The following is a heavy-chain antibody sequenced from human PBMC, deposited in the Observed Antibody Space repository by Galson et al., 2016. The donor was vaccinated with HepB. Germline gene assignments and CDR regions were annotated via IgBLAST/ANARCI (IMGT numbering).Heavy chain of an antibody. CDR3: ARGHKASYDILTVYWRANWFDP. V-gene: IGHV4-30-4*01. CDR1: NGSISNGDYY. D-gene: IGHD3-9*01. Sequence: TLSLTCTVSNGSISNGDYYWSWLRQPPGKGLEWIGYIFYSGGTYYNPSPQSRLTISVDTSKNQFSLKLSSVTASDTAVYYCARGHKASYDILTVYWRANWFDPWGQGTLVTVSS. J-gene: IGHJ5*02. CDR2: IFYSGGT.